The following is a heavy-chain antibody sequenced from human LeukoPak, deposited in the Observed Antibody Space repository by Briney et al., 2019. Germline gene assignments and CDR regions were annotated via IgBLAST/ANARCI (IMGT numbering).Heavy chain of an antibody. CDR1: GYTFPAYF. J-gene: IGHJ4*02. Sequence: ASVKVSCKASGYTFPAYFIHWVRQAPGQGLEWLGWINPNSGGTKYAQKFQGRVTMTRDTSINTAYMELSRLRSDDTAVYYCARDLGMGDLSFDYWGQGTLVAVSS. V-gene: IGHV1-2*02. CDR2: INPNSGGT. D-gene: IGHD3-16*02. CDR3: ARDLGMGDLSFDY.